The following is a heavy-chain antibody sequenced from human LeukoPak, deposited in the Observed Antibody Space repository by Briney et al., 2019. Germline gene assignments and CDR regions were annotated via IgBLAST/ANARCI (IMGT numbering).Heavy chain of an antibody. Sequence: KPSETLSLTYTVAGGSITSGDYHSSWIRQPPGKGLEWIGYIYYSGSTYYNPSLKSRVTISVDTSKNQFSLKLSSVTAADTAVYFCDRVQFLFPFDLWGQGTLVTVSS. V-gene: IGHV4-30-4*01. D-gene: IGHD3-3*01. CDR2: IYYSGST. CDR1: GGSITSGDYH. CDR3: DRVQFLFPFDL. J-gene: IGHJ5*02.